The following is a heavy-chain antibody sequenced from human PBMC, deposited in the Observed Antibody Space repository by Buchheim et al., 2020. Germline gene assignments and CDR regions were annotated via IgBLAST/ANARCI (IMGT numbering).Heavy chain of an antibody. D-gene: IGHD3-22*01. V-gene: IGHV1-46*01. J-gene: IGHJ3*02. CDR1: GYTFTTYY. CDR2: INPSGGTT. CDR3: ARVINGYDAFDI. Sequence: QVQLVQSGAEVKRPGASVKVSCKASGYTFTTYYMNWVRQAPGQGLEWMGIINPSGGTTSYAQKFQGRITMTRDTSTSTVYMELSSLRSEDTAMYYCARVINGYDAFDIWGQGT.